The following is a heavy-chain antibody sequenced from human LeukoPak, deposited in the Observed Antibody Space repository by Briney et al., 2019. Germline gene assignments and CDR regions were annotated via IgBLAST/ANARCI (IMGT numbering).Heavy chain of an antibody. CDR2: INSDGSST. CDR3: ARDPVAGLRDYGMDV. Sequence: GGSLRLSCAASGFTFSSYWMHWVRQAPGKGLVWVSRINSDGSSTNYADSVKGRFTISRDNAKNTLYLRVNSLRAEDTAVYYCARDPVAGLRDYGMDVWGQGTTVTVSS. CDR1: GFTFSSYW. J-gene: IGHJ6*02. D-gene: IGHD6-19*01. V-gene: IGHV3-74*01.